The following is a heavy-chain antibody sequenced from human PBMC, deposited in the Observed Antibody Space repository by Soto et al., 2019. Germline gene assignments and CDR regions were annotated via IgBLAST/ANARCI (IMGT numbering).Heavy chain of an antibody. V-gene: IGHV3-23*01. CDR3: ARGMTMARGPYCMTPMDE. CDR2: ISGSGGST. D-gene: IGHD3-10*01. J-gene: IGHJ6*02. Sequence: RLSCAASGFTFSSYAMSWVRQAPGKGLEWVSAISGSGGSTYYADSVKGRFTISRDNSKNTLYLQMNSLRAEDTAVYYCARGMTMARGPYCMTPMDEWGPGTTVTDCS. CDR1: GFTFSSYA.